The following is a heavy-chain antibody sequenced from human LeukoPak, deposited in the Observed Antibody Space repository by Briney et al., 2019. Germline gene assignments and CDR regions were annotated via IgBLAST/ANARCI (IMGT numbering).Heavy chain of an antibody. CDR1: GFTFSSYW. CDR2: IRSKANSYAT. CDR3: TRHHDYGGNSVNY. J-gene: IGHJ4*02. Sequence: GGSLRLSCAASGFTFSSYWMSWVRQASGKGLEWVGRIRSKANSYATAYAASVKGRFTISRDDSKNTAYLQMNSLKTEDTAVYYCTRHHDYGGNSVNYWGQGTLVTVSS. V-gene: IGHV3-73*01. D-gene: IGHD4-23*01.